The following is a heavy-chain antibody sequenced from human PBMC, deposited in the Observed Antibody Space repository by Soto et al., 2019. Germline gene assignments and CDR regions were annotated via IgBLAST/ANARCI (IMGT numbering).Heavy chain of an antibody. D-gene: IGHD6-13*01. V-gene: IGHV1-69*06. Sequence: QVQLVQSGAEVKKPGSSVKVSCKASGGTFSSYAISWVRQAPGQGLEWMGGIIPIFGTANYAQKFQGRVTITADKSTSTAYMELSSLRSEDTAVYYSARDRYSSSWHSAGWYFDLWVRGTLVTVSS. J-gene: IGHJ2*01. CDR1: GGTFSSYA. CDR3: ARDRYSSSWHSAGWYFDL. CDR2: IIPIFGTA.